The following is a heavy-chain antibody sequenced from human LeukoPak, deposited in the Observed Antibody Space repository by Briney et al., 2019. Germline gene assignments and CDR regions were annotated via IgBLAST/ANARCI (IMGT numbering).Heavy chain of an antibody. V-gene: IGHV4-59*01. CDR3: ARVSSSSWFGPFDY. Sequence: SETLSLTRTVSGGSLNRYYWTWIRQPPGKGLEWIGYMHYSGNTNYNTSLKNRVTISVDTSKSQFSLKLSAVTAADTAVYYCARVSSSSWFGPFDYWGQGTLATVSS. CDR2: MHYSGNT. J-gene: IGHJ4*02. CDR1: GGSLNRYY. D-gene: IGHD6-13*01.